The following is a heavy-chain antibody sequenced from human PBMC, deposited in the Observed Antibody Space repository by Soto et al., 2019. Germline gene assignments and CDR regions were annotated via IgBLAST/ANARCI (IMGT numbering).Heavy chain of an antibody. CDR3: ARHVYCSGGSCYWDY. D-gene: IGHD2-15*01. J-gene: IGHJ4*02. CDR1: GYSFTSYW. CDR2: IYPGDSDT. V-gene: IGHV5-51*01. Sequence: GESLKISCKGSGYSFTSYWIGWVRQMPGKGLEWMGIIYPGDSDTRYSPSFQGQVTISADKSISTAYLQWSSLKASDTAMYYCARHVYCSGGSCYWDYWGQGTLVTVSS.